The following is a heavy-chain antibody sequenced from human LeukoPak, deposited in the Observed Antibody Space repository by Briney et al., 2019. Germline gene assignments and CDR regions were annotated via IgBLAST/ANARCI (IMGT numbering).Heavy chain of an antibody. CDR2: ISYDGSNK. V-gene: IGHV3-30*03. CDR3: AATYYYGSGSYDAFDI. D-gene: IGHD3-10*01. J-gene: IGHJ3*02. Sequence: SGGSLRLSCAASGFTFSSYGMHWVRQAPGKGLEWVAVISYDGSNKYYADSVKGRFTISRDNSKNTLYLQMNSLRAEDTAVYYCAATYYYGSGSYDAFDIWGQGTMVTVSS. CDR1: GFTFSSYG.